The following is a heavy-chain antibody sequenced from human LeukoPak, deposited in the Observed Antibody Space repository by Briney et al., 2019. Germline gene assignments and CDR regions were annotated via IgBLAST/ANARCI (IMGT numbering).Heavy chain of an antibody. Sequence: GGSLRLSCAASGXTFNNYGMDWVRQAPGKGLEWVALISDDGSSKYYADSVKGRFTLSRGNSKNTVYLQISSLRAEDTAVYYCAKEQLGYFYFDYWGQGTLVTVSS. V-gene: IGHV3-30*18. J-gene: IGHJ4*02. CDR2: ISDDGSSK. D-gene: IGHD1-1*01. CDR1: GXTFNNYG. CDR3: AKEQLGYFYFDY.